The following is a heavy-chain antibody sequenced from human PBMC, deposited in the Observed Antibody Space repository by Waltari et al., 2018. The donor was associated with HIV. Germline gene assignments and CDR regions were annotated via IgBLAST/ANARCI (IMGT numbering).Heavy chain of an antibody. CDR3: AREGAEPFDFDY. CDR1: GFIFSSYE. V-gene: IGHV3-48*03. Sequence: EVQLVESGGGLVQPGGSLRLSCTGSGFIFSSYEMTWVRQAPGKGLEWVSYISSRGAVIHYADSVKGRFTISRDDAKNSLYLQMNSLRVEDTAIYYCAREGAEPFDFDYWGQGTLVTVSS. D-gene: IGHD3-10*01. J-gene: IGHJ4*02. CDR2: ISSRGAVI.